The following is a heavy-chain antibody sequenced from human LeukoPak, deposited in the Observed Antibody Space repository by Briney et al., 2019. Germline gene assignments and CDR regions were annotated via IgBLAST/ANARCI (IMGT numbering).Heavy chain of an antibody. D-gene: IGHD6-19*01. CDR3: ANYYSSGWSAWGPYYYYGMDV. V-gene: IGHV4-59*01. CDR1: GGSISSYY. J-gene: IGHJ6*02. Sequence: SETLSLTCTVSGGSISSYYWSWIRQPPGKGLEWIGYIYYSGSTNYNPSLKSRVTISVDTSKNQFSLKLSSVTAADTAVYYCANYYSSGWSAWGPYYYYGMDVWGQGTTVTVSS. CDR2: IYYSGST.